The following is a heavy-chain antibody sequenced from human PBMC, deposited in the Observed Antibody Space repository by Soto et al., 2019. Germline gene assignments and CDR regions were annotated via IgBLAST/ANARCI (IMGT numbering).Heavy chain of an antibody. J-gene: IGHJ2*01. V-gene: IGHV3-11*06. CDR2: ISGSGTYT. Sequence: NPGGSLRLSCSASGFSFSDYYMSWIRQAPGKGLEWVSYISGSGTYTNSADSVKGRFTISRDNAKNSLYLQMNSLGAEDTAVYYCTRRAFVNCGGDCYGGLYWYFDLWGRGSLVTVSS. CDR1: GFSFSDYY. D-gene: IGHD2-21*02. CDR3: TRRAFVNCGGDCYGGLYWYFDL.